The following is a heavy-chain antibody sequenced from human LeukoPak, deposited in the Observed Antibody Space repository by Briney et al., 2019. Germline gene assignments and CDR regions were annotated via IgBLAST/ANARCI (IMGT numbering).Heavy chain of an antibody. CDR1: GGTFSSYA. D-gene: IGHD3-22*01. CDR2: IIPIFGTA. Sequence: SVKVSCKASGGTFSSYAISWVRQAPGQGLEWMGGIIPIFGTANYAQKFQGRVAITTDESTSTAYMELSSLRSEDAAVYYCARVFAPYYYDSSGYSHFDYWGQGTLVTVPS. CDR3: ARVFAPYYYDSSGYSHFDY. V-gene: IGHV1-69*05. J-gene: IGHJ4*02.